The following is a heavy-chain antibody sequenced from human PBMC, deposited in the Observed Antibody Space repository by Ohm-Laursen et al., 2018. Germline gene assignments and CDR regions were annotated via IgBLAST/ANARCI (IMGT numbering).Heavy chain of an antibody. Sequence: SLRLSCSASGFTFSSYGMHWVRQAPGKGLEWVAVISYDGSNKYYADSVKGRFTISRDNSKNTLYLQMNSLRAEDTAVYYCARGGSYSHYWGQGTLVTVSS. D-gene: IGHD1-26*01. CDR2: ISYDGSNK. CDR3: ARGGSYSHY. J-gene: IGHJ4*02. CDR1: GFTFSSYG. V-gene: IGHV3-30*03.